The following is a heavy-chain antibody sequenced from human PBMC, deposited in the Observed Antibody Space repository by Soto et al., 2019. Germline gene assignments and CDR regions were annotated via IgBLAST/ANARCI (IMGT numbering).Heavy chain of an antibody. J-gene: IGHJ4*02. D-gene: IGHD3-22*01. CDR3: AKHDSSGYYYVILFDY. V-gene: IGHV3-23*01. CDR2: ISGSGGST. CDR1: GFTFSSYA. Sequence: EVQLLESGGGLVQPGGSLRLSCAASGFTFSSYAMSWVRQAPGKGLEWVSAISGSGGSTYYADSVKGRFTISRDNSKNTLYLQMNSLRAEDTAVYYCAKHDSSGYYYVILFDYWGQGTLVTVSS.